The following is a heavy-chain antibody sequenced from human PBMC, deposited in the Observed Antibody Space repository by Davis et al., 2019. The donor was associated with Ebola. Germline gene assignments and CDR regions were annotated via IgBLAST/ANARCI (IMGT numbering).Heavy chain of an antibody. CDR2: IYYSGST. Sequence: PSETLSLTCTVSGGSISSHYWSWIRQPPGKGLEWIGYIYYSGSTNYNPSLKSRVTISVDTSKNQFSLKLSSVTAADTAVYYCARDLFPGWFDPWGQGTLVTVSS. CDR3: ARDLFPGWFDP. D-gene: IGHD1-14*01. J-gene: IGHJ5*02. CDR1: GGSISSHY. V-gene: IGHV4-59*11.